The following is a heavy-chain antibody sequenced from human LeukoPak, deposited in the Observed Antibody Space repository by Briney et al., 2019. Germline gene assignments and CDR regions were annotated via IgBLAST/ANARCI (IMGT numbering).Heavy chain of an antibody. V-gene: IGHV3-49*04. CDR1: GFTFGDYA. Sequence: GWSLRLSCTASGFTFGDYAMSWVRQAPGKGLEWVGFIRSKAYGGTAEYAASVKGRFTISRDDSKSIAYLQMNSLKTEDTAVYYCTKSGTAIVGTTAAYYFDYWGQGTLVTVSS. J-gene: IGHJ4*02. D-gene: IGHD1-26*01. CDR3: TKSGTAIVGTTAAYYFDY. CDR2: IRSKAYGGTA.